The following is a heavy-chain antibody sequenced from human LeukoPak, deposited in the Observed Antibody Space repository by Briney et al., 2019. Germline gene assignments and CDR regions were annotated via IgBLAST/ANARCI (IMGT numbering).Heavy chain of an antibody. D-gene: IGHD3-22*01. J-gene: IGHJ3*02. V-gene: IGHV1-18*01. Sequence: ASVKVSCKASGYTFSSYDISWVRQAPGQGLEWMGWISAYNGNTNYAQKLQGRVTMTTDTSTSTAYMELRSLKSDDTAVYYCARSPRDSSGYYYVGALDIWGQGTMVTVSS. CDR1: GYTFSSYD. CDR2: ISAYNGNT. CDR3: ARSPRDSSGYYYVGALDI.